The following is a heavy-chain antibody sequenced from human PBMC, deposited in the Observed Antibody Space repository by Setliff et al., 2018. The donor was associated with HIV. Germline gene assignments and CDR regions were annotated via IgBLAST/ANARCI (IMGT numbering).Heavy chain of an antibody. D-gene: IGHD2-2*02. CDR2: IFHDGTV. CDR3: AKTNIPMPRSGTRLES. Sequence: ASETLSLTCVVSGFSIKNDNWWSWVRQTPGKGLEWIGQIFHDGTVTYKPSLESRVTILMDILKNQISLNVTSVTAADTATYYCAKTNIPMPRSGTRLESWGPGRLVTVSS. V-gene: IGHV4-4*02. CDR1: GFSIKNDNW. J-gene: IGHJ4*02.